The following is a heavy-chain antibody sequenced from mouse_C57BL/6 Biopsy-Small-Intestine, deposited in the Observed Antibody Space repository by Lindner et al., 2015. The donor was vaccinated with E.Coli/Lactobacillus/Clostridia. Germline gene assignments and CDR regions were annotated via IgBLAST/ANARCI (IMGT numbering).Heavy chain of an antibody. J-gene: IGHJ1*03. CDR1: GYTFTDYN. V-gene: IGHV1-18*01. D-gene: IGHD1-1*01. CDR2: INPNDGGT. CDR3: ARRGGSSYFWYFDV. Sequence: VQLQESGPELVKPGTSVKIPCKASGYTFTDYNMDWVKQSHGKSLEWIGDINPNDGGTIYNQKFKGKATLTVDQSSSTAYMQLNSLTSEDSAVYYCARRGGSSYFWYFDVWGTGTTVTVSS.